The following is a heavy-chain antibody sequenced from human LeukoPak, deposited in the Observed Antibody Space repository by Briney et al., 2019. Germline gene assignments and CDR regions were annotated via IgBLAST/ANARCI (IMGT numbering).Heavy chain of an antibody. V-gene: IGHV4-59*11. J-gene: IGHJ4*02. CDR1: ADSISSRY. CDR3: ANLHYVSSGSNFDY. D-gene: IGHD3-22*01. Sequence: SETLSLTCTVSADSISSRYGSWIRQPPGKGLEWIGYIHYSGTTNYNPSLKSRVTISVDTSEKQFSLKLKSVTAADTAVYYCANLHYVSSGSNFDYWGQGTLVTVSS. CDR2: IHYSGTT.